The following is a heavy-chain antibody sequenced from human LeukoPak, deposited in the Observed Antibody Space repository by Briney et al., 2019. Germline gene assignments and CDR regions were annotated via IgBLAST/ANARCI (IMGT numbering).Heavy chain of an antibody. D-gene: IGHD3-22*01. V-gene: IGHV4-39*01. CDR1: GGSISSSSYY. Sequence: WETLSLTCTVSGGSISSSSYYWVWIRQPPGKGLEWIGTIYHTGSTYYNPSLKSRVAISVDTSKSHLSLKLTSVTAADTAVYFCARHWGSTMTHLDYWGQGTLVIVSS. CDR3: ARHWGSTMTHLDY. J-gene: IGHJ4*02. CDR2: IYHTGST.